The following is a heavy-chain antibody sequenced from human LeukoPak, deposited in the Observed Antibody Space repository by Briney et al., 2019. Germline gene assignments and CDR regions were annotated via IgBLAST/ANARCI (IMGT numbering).Heavy chain of an antibody. D-gene: IGHD1-14*01. CDR2: ISPGDSDT. CDR3: AKMGPGALTADAFDI. CDR1: GYSFTSYW. J-gene: IGHJ3*02. V-gene: IGHV5-51*01. Sequence: GESLKISCKGSGYSFTSYWIGWVRQMPGKGLEWMGNISPGDSDTRYIPSFQGQFTISADKSITTPYLQWSSLKASDTATYYCAKMGPGALTADAFDIWGQGTTATVSS.